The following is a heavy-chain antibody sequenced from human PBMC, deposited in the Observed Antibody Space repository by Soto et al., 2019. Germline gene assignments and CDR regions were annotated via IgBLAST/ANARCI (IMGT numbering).Heavy chain of an antibody. CDR3: ARGGTYGAASAFDI. V-gene: IGHV3-48*03. D-gene: IGHD4-17*01. CDR2: ISSRGSAI. CDR1: GFTFSSYE. J-gene: IGHJ3*02. Sequence: EVQLVESGGGLVRPGGSLRLSCAPSGFTFSSYEMNWVCQAPGKGLEWVSYISSRGSAIYYADSVKGRFTISRDNAKNSLYLQVNSLRAEDTAVYYCARGGTYGAASAFDIWGQGTLVTVSS.